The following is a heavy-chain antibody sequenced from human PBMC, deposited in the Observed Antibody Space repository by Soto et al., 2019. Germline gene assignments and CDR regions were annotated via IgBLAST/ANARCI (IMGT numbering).Heavy chain of an antibody. CDR3: ARGGVWYDSSGYWFDP. J-gene: IGHJ5*02. D-gene: IGHD3-22*01. V-gene: IGHV1-46*01. Sequence: ASVKVSCKXSGYTFTSYYMHWVRQAPGQGLEWMGIINPSGGSTSYAQKFQGRVTMTRDTSTSTVYMELSSLRSEDTAVYYCARGGVWYDSSGYWFDPWGQGTLVTVSS. CDR2: INPSGGST. CDR1: GYTFTSYY.